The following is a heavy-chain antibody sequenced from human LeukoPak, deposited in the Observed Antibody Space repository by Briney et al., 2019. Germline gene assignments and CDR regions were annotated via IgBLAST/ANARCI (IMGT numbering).Heavy chain of an antibody. CDR1: GLTFSSYG. V-gene: IGHV3-30*18. Sequence: GRSLRLSCAASGLTFSSYGMHWVRQAPGKGLEWVAVISYDGSNKYYADSVKGRFTISRDNSKNTLYLQMNSLRAEDTAVYYCAKAEVDYDILTGYSSYYFDYWGQGTLVTVSS. J-gene: IGHJ4*02. D-gene: IGHD3-9*01. CDR2: ISYDGSNK. CDR3: AKAEVDYDILTGYSSYYFDY.